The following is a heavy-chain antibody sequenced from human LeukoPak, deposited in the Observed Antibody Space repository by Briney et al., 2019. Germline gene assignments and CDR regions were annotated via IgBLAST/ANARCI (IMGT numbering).Heavy chain of an antibody. V-gene: IGHV3-23*01. J-gene: IGHJ4*02. CDR2: ISYNGALR. CDR1: GFTFSSYA. CDR3: AKDYSAYNYLADFDY. Sequence: GGSLRLSCAASGFTFSSYAMSWIRQAPGKGPEWVSGISYNGALRYYADSVKGRFTISRDNSNNTLYLQMDSMRAEDTAVYYCAKDYSAYNYLADFDYWGQGTLVTVSS. D-gene: IGHD5-24*01.